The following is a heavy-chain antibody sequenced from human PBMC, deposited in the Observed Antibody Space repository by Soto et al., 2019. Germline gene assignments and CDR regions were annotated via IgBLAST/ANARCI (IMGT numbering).Heavy chain of an antibody. J-gene: IGHJ6*02. V-gene: IGHV4-59*12. CDR3: ARVSGIYYYGMDV. Sequence: SETLSVTCTVAGGSIISYYWSWIRQPPGKGLEWIGYMYNTGSTIYNPSLKSRVTISVDTSKNQFSLKLSSVTAADTAVYYCARVSGIYYYGMDVWGQGTTVTVSS. CDR2: MYNTGST. D-gene: IGHD3-10*01. CDR1: GGSIISYY.